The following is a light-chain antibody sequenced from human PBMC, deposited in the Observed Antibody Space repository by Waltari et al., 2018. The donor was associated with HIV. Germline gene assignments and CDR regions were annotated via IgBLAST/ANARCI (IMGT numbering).Light chain of an antibody. CDR3: AAWDDSLNGLV. CDR1: SSNIGSNP. J-gene: IGLJ2*01. V-gene: IGLV1-44*01. CDR2: SNN. Sequence: QSVLTQPPSASGTPGQRVTISCSGSSSNIGSNPVNWYQQLPGTAPKLLIYSNNQRPSGRPDRVSGSQSGTSASLAISGLQSEDEADYYCAAWDDSLNGLVFGGGTKLTVL.